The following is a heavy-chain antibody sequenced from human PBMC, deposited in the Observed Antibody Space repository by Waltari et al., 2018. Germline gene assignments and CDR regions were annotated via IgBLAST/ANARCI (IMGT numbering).Heavy chain of an antibody. J-gene: IGHJ5*02. Sequence: EAQLVESGGGLVKPGGSLRLSCAASGFTFSTYGMNWVRQAPGKGLEWVANMSGSTTFVYYADSVRCRFTISRDNAKSSLFLQMNSLRAEDTAVYYCVTEKTASGAGWFDPWGQGTLVTVSS. CDR3: VTEKTASGAGWFDP. CDR2: MSGSTTFV. CDR1: GFTFSTYG. V-gene: IGHV3-21*01. D-gene: IGHD6-13*01.